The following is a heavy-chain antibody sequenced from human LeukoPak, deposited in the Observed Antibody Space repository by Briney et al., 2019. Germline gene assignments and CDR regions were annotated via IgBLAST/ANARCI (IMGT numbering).Heavy chain of an antibody. D-gene: IGHD3-10*01. CDR2: INHSGST. CDR3: ARGHLSINMVRVVIRDGYGY. V-gene: IGHV4-34*01. CDR1: RGSFSGYY. Sequence: SETLSLTCAVYRGSFSGYYWSWIRQPPGKGLDWIGEINHSGSTNYNPSLKSRLTISGDTSKNQFPLNLDPVTSAHTPVYYCARGHLSINMVRVVIRDGYGYWGQGTLVTVSS. J-gene: IGHJ4*02.